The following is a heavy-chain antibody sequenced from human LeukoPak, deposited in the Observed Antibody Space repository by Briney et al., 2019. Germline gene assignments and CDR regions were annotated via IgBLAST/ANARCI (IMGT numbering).Heavy chain of an antibody. Sequence: SQTLSLTCAVSGGSISSGGYSWSWIRQPPGKGLEWIGYIYHSGRTYYNPSHKSRVTISVDRSKNQFSLKLSSVTAADTAVYYCARDAVEYSSSVTFDYWGQGTLVTVSS. V-gene: IGHV4-30-2*01. CDR3: ARDAVEYSSSVTFDY. CDR2: IYHSGRT. D-gene: IGHD6-6*01. CDR1: GGSISSGGYS. J-gene: IGHJ4*02.